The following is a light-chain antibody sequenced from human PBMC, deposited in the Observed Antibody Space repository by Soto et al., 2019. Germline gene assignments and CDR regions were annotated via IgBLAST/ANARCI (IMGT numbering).Light chain of an antibody. J-gene: IGKJ5*01. V-gene: IGKV3-15*01. CDR2: GAS. CDR1: QSVSSN. CDR3: QQYNNCPCT. Sequence: EIVMTQSPATLYVSPGERATLSCRASQSVSSNLAWYQQKPGHAPRLLIYGASTGATGFPARFSGSGSGTEFTHAISSLQAVDFGLYYCQQYNNCPCTFGQGTRLEIK.